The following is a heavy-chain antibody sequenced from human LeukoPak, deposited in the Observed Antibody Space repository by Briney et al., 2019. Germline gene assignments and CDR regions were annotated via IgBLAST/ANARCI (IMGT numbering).Heavy chain of an antibody. Sequence: PGGSLRLSCAASGFTFSSYAMSWVRKAPGKGLEWVSAISGSGGSTYYADSVKGRFTISRDNSKNTLYLQMNSLRAEDTAVYYCARDTGELPYNWFDPWGQGTLVTVSS. D-gene: IGHD1-26*01. V-gene: IGHV3-23*01. CDR1: GFTFSSYA. J-gene: IGHJ5*02. CDR3: ARDTGELPYNWFDP. CDR2: ISGSGGST.